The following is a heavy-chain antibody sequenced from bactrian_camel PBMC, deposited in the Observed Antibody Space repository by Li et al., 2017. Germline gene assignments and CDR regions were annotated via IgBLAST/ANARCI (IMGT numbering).Heavy chain of an antibody. V-gene: IGHV3-2*01. CDR3: AADGPHPQICDVDSSLSAYIY. D-gene: IGHD2*01. J-gene: IGHJ4*01. CDR2: TSTTGTTT. Sequence: HVQLVESGGGLVQPGGSVRLSCAAPGYTYDTYCMSWVRQAPGKGLEWVSTTSTTGTTTYYADSVKGRFTISQDNAKNTLYLQMNSLVPEDTAIYYCAADGPHPQICDVDSSLSAYIYWGQGTQVTVS. CDR1: GYTYDTYC.